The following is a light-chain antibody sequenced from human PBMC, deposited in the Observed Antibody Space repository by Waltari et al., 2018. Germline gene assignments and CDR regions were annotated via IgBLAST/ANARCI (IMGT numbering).Light chain of an antibody. CDR2: EHN. Sequence: NFVLNQPQSVSESPGKTVTISCTRCRGSIGGNFVQWYQQRPGSAPTTVIYEHNQRPGALPHLFSGAIDSPSNAASLTISGLKTEDEADYYCQSYDFNTVVFGGGTRLIVL. V-gene: IGLV6-57*04. CDR1: RGSIGGNF. J-gene: IGLJ2*01. CDR3: QSYDFNTVV.